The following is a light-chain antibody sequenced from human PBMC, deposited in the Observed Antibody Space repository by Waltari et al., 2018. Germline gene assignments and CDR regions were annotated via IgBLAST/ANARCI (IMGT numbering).Light chain of an antibody. J-gene: IGKJ2*01. CDR1: QTISNW. CDR2: QAS. CDR3: QKYNNYPYT. Sequence: DIQLTQSPSTLSASVGDRVTITCRTSQTISNWLAWYQQKSGKAPNPLIYQASSLKSGVPSRFSGSGAGTEVTLTIRSLQPEEFATYYCQKYNNYPYTFGQGTKLEIK. V-gene: IGKV1-5*03.